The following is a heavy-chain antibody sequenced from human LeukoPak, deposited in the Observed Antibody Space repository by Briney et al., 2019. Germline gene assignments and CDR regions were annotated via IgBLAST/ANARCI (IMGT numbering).Heavy chain of an antibody. CDR2: IYYSGST. Sequence: SETLSLTCTVSGGSFTSYYWSWIRQPPGKGLEWIGYIYYSGSTNYNPSLQSRVTISVHTSKNQYSLKPSSVPAADTAVYYCATDSSGYHTNWFDPWGQGTLVTVSS. CDR3: ATDSSGYHTNWFDP. CDR1: GGSFTSYY. J-gene: IGHJ5*02. V-gene: IGHV4-59*12. D-gene: IGHD3-22*01.